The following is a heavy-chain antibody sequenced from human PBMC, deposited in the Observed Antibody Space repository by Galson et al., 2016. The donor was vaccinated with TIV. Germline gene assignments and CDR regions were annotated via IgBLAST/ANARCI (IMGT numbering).Heavy chain of an antibody. V-gene: IGHV5-10-1*01. Sequence: SGAEVKKPGESLRNSCKGSGYRFTNYWINWVRQMPGKGLEWMGRIDPSDSYINYSPSFEGHATNSADRSITTAYLHWSSLWASATAIDYCARGVSTGSGWLDPWGQGTLVTVSS. J-gene: IGHJ5*02. D-gene: IGHD5/OR15-5a*01. CDR2: IDPSDSYI. CDR1: GYRFTNYW. CDR3: ARGVSTGSGWLDP.